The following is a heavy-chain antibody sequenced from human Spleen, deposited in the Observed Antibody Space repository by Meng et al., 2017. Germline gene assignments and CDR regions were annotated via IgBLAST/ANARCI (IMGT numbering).Heavy chain of an antibody. J-gene: IGHJ5*02. V-gene: IGHV4-31*03. D-gene: IGHD3-22*01. CDR2: IYYSGST. CDR1: GGSISSGGYY. CDR3: ARMIVVAGFDP. Sequence: QVQLQESGPGLVKTSQTLSLTCTVSGGSISSGGYYWSWIRQHPGKGLEWIGYIYYSGSTYYNPSLKSRVTISVDTSKNQFSLKLSSVPAADTAVYYCARMIVVAGFDPWGQGTLVTDSS.